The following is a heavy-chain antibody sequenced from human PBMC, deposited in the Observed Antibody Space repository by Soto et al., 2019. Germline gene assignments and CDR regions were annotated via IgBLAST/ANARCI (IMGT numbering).Heavy chain of an antibody. J-gene: IGHJ4*02. D-gene: IGHD6-6*01. CDR3: AKDRGSSSSCFDY. CDR1: GFTFSSYG. V-gene: IGHV3-30*18. Sequence: QVQLVESGGGVAQPGRSLRLSCAASGFTFSSYGMHWVRQAPGKGLEWVAVISYDGSNKYYADSVKGRFTISRDNSKNTLYLQMNSLRAEDTAVYSCAKDRGSSSSCFDYWGQGTLVTVSS. CDR2: ISYDGSNK.